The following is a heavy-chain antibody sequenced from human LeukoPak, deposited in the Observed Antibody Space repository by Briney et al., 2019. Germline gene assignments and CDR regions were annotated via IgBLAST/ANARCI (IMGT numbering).Heavy chain of an antibody. CDR2: ISDDGTNT. J-gene: IGHJ4*02. CDR1: GFTFSSYA. V-gene: IGHV3-30*04. D-gene: IGHD5-12*01. Sequence: GASLRLSCAAAGFTFSSYAMHWVRQAPGKGLECVAFISDDGTNTYYADSVKGRFTISRDNSKNTLCLQMDSLRAEDTALYYCARSSRSGYAYYFDYWGQGTLVTVSS. CDR3: ARSSRSGYAYYFDY.